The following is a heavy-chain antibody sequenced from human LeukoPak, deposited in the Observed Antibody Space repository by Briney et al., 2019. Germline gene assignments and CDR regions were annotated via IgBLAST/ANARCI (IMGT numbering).Heavy chain of an antibody. V-gene: IGHV3-21*01. J-gene: IGHJ5*02. CDR3: AREFKSGYGMWA. Sequence: GGSLRLSCTASGFTFSSYSMNWVRQAPGKGLEWVSSITSSSDYVYYADSVKGRFTISRDNAENSLHLQMNSLRAEDTAVYYCAREFKSGYGMWAWGQGTLVTVSS. CDR2: ITSSSDYV. D-gene: IGHD5-18*01. CDR1: GFTFSSYS.